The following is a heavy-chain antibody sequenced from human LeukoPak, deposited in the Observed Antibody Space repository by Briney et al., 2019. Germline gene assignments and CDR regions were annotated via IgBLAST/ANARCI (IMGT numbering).Heavy chain of an antibody. Sequence: GGSLRLSCAASGFTFSDYTMNWVRQAPGKGLEWVSSISSRSDYIPYADSVKGRFTISRDNAENSLFLQMNSLRADDTAVYYCARGSSGGDNWGQGTLVTVSS. J-gene: IGHJ4*02. CDR1: GFTFSDYT. D-gene: IGHD3-22*01. CDR3: ARGSSGGDN. CDR2: ISSRSDYI. V-gene: IGHV3-21*01.